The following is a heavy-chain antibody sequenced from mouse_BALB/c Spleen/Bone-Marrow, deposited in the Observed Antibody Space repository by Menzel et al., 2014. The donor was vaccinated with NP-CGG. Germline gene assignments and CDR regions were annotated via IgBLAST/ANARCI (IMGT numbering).Heavy chain of an antibody. CDR1: GFTFTEYY. Sequence: EVMLVESGGGLVQPGGSLRLSCAPSGFTFTEYYMSWVRQPPGKALEWLGFIRNKAKGYTTEYSAPVKGRFTISRDNSQSIVYLQMNPLRAEDSATYYCARDNNFGVNWCFDVWGAGTTVTVSS. V-gene: IGHV7-3*02. CDR3: ARDNNFGVNWCFDV. D-gene: IGHD4-1*02. CDR2: IRNKAKGYTT. J-gene: IGHJ1*01.